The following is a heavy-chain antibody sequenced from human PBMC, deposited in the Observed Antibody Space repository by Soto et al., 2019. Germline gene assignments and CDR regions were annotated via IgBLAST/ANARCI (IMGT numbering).Heavy chain of an antibody. J-gene: IGHJ4*02. Sequence: SSETLALTCTVSGGSLSSGSYHWSWIRQHPGKGLEWIGNIYYSGSSYYNPSLKSRPTISIDTSKDQFSLRLGSVTAADTAVYYCARVEGSSYYFRHDNWGQATLVTVSS. D-gene: IGHD1-26*01. V-gene: IGHV4-31*03. CDR2: IYYSGSS. CDR1: GGSLSSGSYH. CDR3: ARVEGSSYYFRHDN.